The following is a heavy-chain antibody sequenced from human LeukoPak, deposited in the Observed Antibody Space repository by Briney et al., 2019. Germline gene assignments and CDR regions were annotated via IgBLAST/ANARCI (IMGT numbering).Heavy chain of an antibody. Sequence: GASVKVSCKASGYTFTGYYMHWVRQAPGQGLEWMGWINPNSGGTNYAQKFQGRVTMTRDTSISTAYMELSRLRSDDTAVYYCARVYSSGWSIDLDYWGQGTLVTVSS. CDR1: GYTFTGYY. J-gene: IGHJ4*02. V-gene: IGHV1-2*02. D-gene: IGHD6-19*01. CDR3: ARVYSSGWSIDLDY. CDR2: INPNSGGT.